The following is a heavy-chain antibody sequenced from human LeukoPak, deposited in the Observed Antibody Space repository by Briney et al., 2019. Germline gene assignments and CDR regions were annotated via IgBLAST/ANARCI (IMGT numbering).Heavy chain of an antibody. CDR2: ISGSGGST. D-gene: IGHD3-22*01. CDR3: AKRASNYYDSGAYYRYFDY. V-gene: IGHV3-23*01. Sequence: GGSVTLLCAASGFTFCSFAMIWVRQARGEGLEGGSDISGSGGSTYYADSVKGRFKISRDNSKNTLYLQMNSLRAEDTAIYYCAKRASNYYDSGAYYRYFDYWGQGTLVTVSS. CDR1: GFTFCSFA. J-gene: IGHJ4*02.